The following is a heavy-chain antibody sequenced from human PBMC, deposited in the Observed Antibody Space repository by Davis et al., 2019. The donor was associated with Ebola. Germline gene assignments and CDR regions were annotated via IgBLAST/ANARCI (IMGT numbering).Heavy chain of an antibody. CDR1: GGSISSYY. CDR2: IYYSGST. D-gene: IGHD3-10*01. V-gene: IGHV4-59*12. Sequence: SETLSLTCTVSGGSISSYYWSWIRQPPGKGLEWIGYIYYSGSTNYNPSLKSRVTISVDTSKNQFSLKLSSVTAADTAVYYCARFPVINYYYYGMDVWGKGTTVTVSS. J-gene: IGHJ6*04. CDR3: ARFPVINYYYYGMDV.